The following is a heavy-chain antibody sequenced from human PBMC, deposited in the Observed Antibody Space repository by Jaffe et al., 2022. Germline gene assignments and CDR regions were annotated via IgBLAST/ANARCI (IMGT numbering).Heavy chain of an antibody. CDR1: GFTFSSYA. V-gene: IGHV3-23*01. CDR2: ISGSGGST. CDR3: AKEDIVVVPAATSYFDY. D-gene: IGHD2-2*01. J-gene: IGHJ4*02. Sequence: EVQLLESGGGLVQPGGSLRLSCAASGFTFSSYAMSWVRQAPGKGLEWVSAISGSGGSTYYADSVKGRFTISRDNSKNTLYLQMNSLRAEDTAVYYCAKEDIVVVPAATSYFDYWGQGTLVTVSS.